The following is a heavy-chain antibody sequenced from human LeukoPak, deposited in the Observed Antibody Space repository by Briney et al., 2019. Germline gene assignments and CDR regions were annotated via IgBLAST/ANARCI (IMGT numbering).Heavy chain of an antibody. CDR3: ARDPRGITGTTEYDY. V-gene: IGHV3-21*01. CDR2: ISSSSSYI. Sequence: GGSLRLSCAASGFTFSSYSTNWVRQAPGKGLEWVSSISSSSSYIYYADSVKGRFTISRDNAKNSLYLQMNSLRAEDTAVYYCARDPRGITGTTEYDYWGQGTLVTVSS. J-gene: IGHJ4*02. CDR1: GFTFSSYS. D-gene: IGHD1-7*01.